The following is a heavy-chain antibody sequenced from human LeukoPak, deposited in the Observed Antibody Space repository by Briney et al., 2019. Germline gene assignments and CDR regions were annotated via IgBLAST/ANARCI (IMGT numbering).Heavy chain of an antibody. D-gene: IGHD7-27*01. J-gene: IGHJ4*02. Sequence: GGSLRLSCAASGFTFAGYAMTWVRQAPGKGLEWVSGVSGGGGSTYYADSVKGRFTISRDNSKNTLYLQMNSLRAEDTTIYYCARGDISGDLAYWGQGTLVTVSS. V-gene: IGHV3-23*01. CDR1: GFTFAGYA. CDR2: VSGGGGST. CDR3: ARGDISGDLAY.